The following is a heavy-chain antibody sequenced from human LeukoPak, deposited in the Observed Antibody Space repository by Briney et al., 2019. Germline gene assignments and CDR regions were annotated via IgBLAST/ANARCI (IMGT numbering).Heavy chain of an antibody. J-gene: IGHJ4*02. V-gene: IGHV3-21*01. D-gene: IGHD3-10*01. CDR3: ARDLYGSGKADRNN. Sequence: GGSLRLSCAASGFTFSSYAMSWVRQAPGKGLEWVSSISSSSSYICYADSVKGRFTISRDNAKNSLYLQMNSLRAEDTAVYYCARDLYGSGKADRNNWGQGTLVTVSS. CDR2: ISSSSSYI. CDR1: GFTFSSYA.